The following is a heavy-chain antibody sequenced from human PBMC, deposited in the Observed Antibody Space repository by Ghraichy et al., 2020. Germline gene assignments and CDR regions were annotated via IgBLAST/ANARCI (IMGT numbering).Heavy chain of an antibody. V-gene: IGHV3-7*04. Sequence: GGSLRLSCAASGFTFSTYDMNWVRQAPGKGLEWVANIKNDGSKQHYVDSVRGRFTISRDNAKDSLFLQMNSLRTEDTAVYYCASDPNCRSGGWGQGTLVTVAS. J-gene: IGHJ4*02. CDR2: IKNDGSKQ. CDR1: GFTFSTYD. CDR3: ASDPNCRSGG. D-gene: IGHD2-21*01.